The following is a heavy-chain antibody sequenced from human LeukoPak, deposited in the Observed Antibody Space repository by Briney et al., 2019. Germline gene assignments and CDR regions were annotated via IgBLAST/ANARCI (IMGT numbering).Heavy chain of an antibody. D-gene: IGHD5-24*01. J-gene: IGHJ5*02. Sequence: SGTLSPTCSVSGGSITNHLWSWIRPPPGKGLEWIGYIYHSVITDYNPPLKSRVTISIDTSKNQFSLRLSSVTAADTAVYYCARDGGELATSPWFDPWGQGTLVTVSS. CDR1: GGSITNHL. CDR2: IYHSVIT. CDR3: ARDGGELATSPWFDP. V-gene: IGHV4-59*11.